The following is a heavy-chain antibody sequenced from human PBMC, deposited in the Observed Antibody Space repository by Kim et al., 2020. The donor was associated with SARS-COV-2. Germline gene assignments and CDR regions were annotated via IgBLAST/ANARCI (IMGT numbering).Heavy chain of an antibody. CDR2: A. CDR3: STDRRWEQQCDY. Sequence: ADYEATVQHRCNISRDDSKNTLYLQMNNLETEDTAVYFCSTDRRWEQQCDYWGQGTLVTVSS. J-gene: IGHJ4*02. V-gene: IGHV3-15*01. D-gene: IGHD1-26*01.